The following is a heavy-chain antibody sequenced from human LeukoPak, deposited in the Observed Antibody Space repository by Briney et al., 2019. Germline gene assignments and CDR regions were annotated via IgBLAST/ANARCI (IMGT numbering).Heavy chain of an antibody. D-gene: IGHD3-10*02. CDR1: GGSFSSYE. J-gene: IGHJ6*04. CDR2: ISSSGSTI. Sequence: LSLTCAVYGGSFSSYEMNWVRQAPGKGLEWVSYISSSGSTIYYADSVKGRFTISIDNAKNSLYLQMNSLRAEDTAVYYCAELGITMIGGVWGKGTTVTISS. CDR3: AELGITMIGGV. V-gene: IGHV3-48*03.